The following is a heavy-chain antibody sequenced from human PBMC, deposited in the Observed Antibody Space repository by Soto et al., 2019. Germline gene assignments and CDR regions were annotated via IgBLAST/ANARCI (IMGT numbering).Heavy chain of an antibody. J-gene: IGHJ4*02. D-gene: IGHD1-26*01. V-gene: IGHV3-23*01. CDR2: ISDSGGST. CDR3: AKRKPEVGAVSDY. Sequence: GGSLRLSCAASGFTFSTYAMSWVRQAPAKGLEWVSAISDSGGSTYYADSVKGRFTISRDNSKNTLYLQMNSLRAEDTAVYYCAKRKPEVGAVSDYWGQGTLVTVSS. CDR1: GFTFSTYA.